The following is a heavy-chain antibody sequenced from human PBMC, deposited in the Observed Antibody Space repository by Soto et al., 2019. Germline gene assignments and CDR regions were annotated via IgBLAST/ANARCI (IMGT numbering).Heavy chain of an antibody. CDR3: ATNYGSGSTHFDH. CDR2: IIPMLRMA. CDR1: AGTFDSYT. Sequence: QVQLVQSGAEVKKPGSSVKVSCSASAGTFDSYTISWVRQVPGQGLEWMGRIIPMLRMANFAQNFQGRVTMNADDSTSTAYMVLSSLRSEDTAIYFCATNYGSGSTHFDHWGQGTPVTVTS. V-gene: IGHV1-69*02. D-gene: IGHD3-10*01. J-gene: IGHJ4*02.